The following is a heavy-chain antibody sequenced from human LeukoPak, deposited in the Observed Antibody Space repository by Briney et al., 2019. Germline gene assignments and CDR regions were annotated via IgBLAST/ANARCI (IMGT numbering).Heavy chain of an antibody. J-gene: IGHJ4*02. CDR2: INPNSGGT. D-gene: IGHD2-21*01. CDR3: AREISGANNCGGDCYALVY. Sequence: ASVKVSCKASGYTFTGYYMHWVRQAPGQGLEWMGWINPNSGGTNYAQKFQGRVTMTRGTSISTAYMELSRLRSDDTAVYYCAREISGANNCGGDCYALVYWGQGTLVTVSS. CDR1: GYTFTGYY. V-gene: IGHV1-2*02.